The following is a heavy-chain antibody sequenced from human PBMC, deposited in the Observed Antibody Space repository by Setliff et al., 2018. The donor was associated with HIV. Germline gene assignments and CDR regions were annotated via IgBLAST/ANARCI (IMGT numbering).Heavy chain of an antibody. CDR1: GYTFTDFN. Sequence: ASVKVSCKASGYTFTDFNIHWVRQAPGRGLAWVGRIDPEDGDAVYAENFRGRVAMTADTSADTAYLELSLLKSQDTAIYFCATVTGARCFDNWGQGSLVTVSS. CDR3: ATVTGARCFDN. J-gene: IGHJ4*02. CDR2: IDPEDGDA. V-gene: IGHV1-69-2*01.